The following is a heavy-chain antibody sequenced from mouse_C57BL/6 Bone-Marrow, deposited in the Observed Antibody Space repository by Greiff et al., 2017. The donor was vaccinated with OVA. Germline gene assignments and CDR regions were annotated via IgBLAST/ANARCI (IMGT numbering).Heavy chain of an antibody. J-gene: IGHJ3*01. D-gene: IGHD2-3*01. V-gene: IGHV10-1*01. CDR1: GFSFNTYA. CDR3: VRQEDGYLFAY. CDR2: IRSKSNNYAT. Sequence: EVKLMESGGGLVQPKGSLKLSCAASGFSFNTYAMNWVRQAPGKGLEWVARIRSKSNNYATYYADSVKDRFTISRDDSESMLYLQMNNLKTEDTAMYYCVRQEDGYLFAYWGQGTLVTVSA.